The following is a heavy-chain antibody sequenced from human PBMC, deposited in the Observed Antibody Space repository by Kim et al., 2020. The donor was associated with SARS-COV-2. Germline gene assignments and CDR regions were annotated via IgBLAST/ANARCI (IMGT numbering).Heavy chain of an antibody. CDR1: GFTFSSYW. J-gene: IGHJ4*02. Sequence: GGSLRLSCAASGFTFSSYWMHWVRQAPGKGLVWVSRINSDGSSTSYADSAKGRFTISRDNAKNTLYLQMNSLRAEDTAVYYCASPAHYYDSSGYYVLWGQGTLVTVSS. D-gene: IGHD3-22*01. V-gene: IGHV3-74*01. CDR3: ASPAHYYDSSGYYVL. CDR2: INSDGSST.